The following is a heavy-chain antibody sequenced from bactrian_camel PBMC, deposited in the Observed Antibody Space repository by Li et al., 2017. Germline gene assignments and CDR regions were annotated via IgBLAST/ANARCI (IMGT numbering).Heavy chain of an antibody. CDR3: AKDPLFQVVGWAPALAD. D-gene: IGHD5*01. CDR2: IDTGGST. J-gene: IGHJ4*01. CDR1: LFTLPY. Sequence: HVQLVESGGGSVQAEGSLRLSCASSLFTLPYMTWVRQGPGKELEWISSIDTGGSTFYADSVKDRFTISRDNFANTLYLQLNNLETEDMATYYCAKDPLFQVVGWAPALADWGQGTQVTVS. V-gene: IGHV3S20*01.